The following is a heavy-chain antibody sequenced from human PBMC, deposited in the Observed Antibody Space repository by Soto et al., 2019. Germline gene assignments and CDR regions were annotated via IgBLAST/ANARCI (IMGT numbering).Heavy chain of an antibody. Sequence: PGGSLRLSCAASGFTFSSYWMHWVRQVPGKGLVWVSRIDADGRGITYADFVKGRFTISRDNAKNTLYLQMNSLRAEDTAVYYCARECYYDAFDIWGQGTMVTVSS. CDR3: ARECYYDAFDI. J-gene: IGHJ3*02. D-gene: IGHD3-10*01. V-gene: IGHV3-74*03. CDR2: IDADGRGI. CDR1: GFTFSSYW.